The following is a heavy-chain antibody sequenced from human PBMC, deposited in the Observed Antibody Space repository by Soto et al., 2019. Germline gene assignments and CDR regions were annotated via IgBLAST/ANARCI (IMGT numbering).Heavy chain of an antibody. CDR2: IYPGDSDT. D-gene: IGHD5-18*01. J-gene: IGHJ6*02. CDR1: GYSFTSYW. Sequence: PGESLKISCKGSGYSFTSYWIGRVRQMPGKSLQWLGIIYPGDSDTRYSPSFQGQVTISADKSISTAYLQWSSLKASHTAMYYCARGGENTPMVFYYYYYGMDVWGQGTTVTVTS. CDR3: ARGGENTPMVFYYYYYGMDV. V-gene: IGHV5-51*01.